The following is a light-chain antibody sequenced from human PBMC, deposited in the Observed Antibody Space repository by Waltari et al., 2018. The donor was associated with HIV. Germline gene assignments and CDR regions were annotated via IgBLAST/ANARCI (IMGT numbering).Light chain of an antibody. J-gene: IGLJ1*01. CDR3: CSYAGSSTLYV. V-gene: IGLV2-23*01. Sequence: QSALTQPAAVSGSPGQSITISCTGTSSDVGSYNLVSWYQQHPGKAPKLMIYEGSKRPSGVSNRFSGSNSGNTASLTISGLQAEDEADYYCCSYAGSSTLYVFGTGTKVTVL. CDR2: EGS. CDR1: SSDVGSYNL.